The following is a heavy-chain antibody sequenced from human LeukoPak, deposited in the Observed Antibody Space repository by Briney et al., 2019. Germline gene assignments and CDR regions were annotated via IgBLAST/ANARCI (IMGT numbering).Heavy chain of an antibody. Sequence: GGSLRLSCLASGFTFRDFYMSWIRQVPGKGLEWVSYISSSGSTIYYADSVKGRFTISRDNAENSLYLQMNSLRAEDTAVYYCARDEYRGDYWGQGTLVIVSS. D-gene: IGHD6-6*01. J-gene: IGHJ4*02. CDR3: ARDEYRGDY. CDR2: ISSSGSTI. V-gene: IGHV3-11*01. CDR1: GFTFRDFY.